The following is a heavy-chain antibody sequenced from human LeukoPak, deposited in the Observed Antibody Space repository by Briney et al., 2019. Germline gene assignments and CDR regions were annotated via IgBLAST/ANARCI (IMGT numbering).Heavy chain of an antibody. CDR3: AKVDAYDSSGYEGAFDI. J-gene: IGHJ3*02. CDR1: GFTFSSYG. Sequence: GGTLRLSCAVSGFTFSSYGMHWVRQAPGKGLEWVAVISYDGSNKYYADSVKRRFTISRDNSKNMLYLQMNGLRAEDTVVYYCAKVDAYDSSGYEGAFDIWGQGTMVTVSS. D-gene: IGHD3-22*01. CDR2: ISYDGSNK. V-gene: IGHV3-30*18.